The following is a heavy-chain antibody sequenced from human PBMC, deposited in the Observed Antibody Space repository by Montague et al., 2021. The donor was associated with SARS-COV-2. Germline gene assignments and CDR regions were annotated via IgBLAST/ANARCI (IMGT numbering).Heavy chain of an antibody. J-gene: IGHJ4*02. CDR2: ISGAGGNT. CDR3: ARDRSSDYYDSSGYFDY. V-gene: IGHV3-23*01. D-gene: IGHD3-22*01. Sequence: SLSLSCAASGFMFNYYAMTWVRQAPGKGLEWVSVISGAGGNTYYADSVKGRFTISRDSAKNSLYLQMNSLRAEDTAVYYCARDRSSDYYDSSGYFDYWGQGTLVTVSS. CDR1: GFMFNYYA.